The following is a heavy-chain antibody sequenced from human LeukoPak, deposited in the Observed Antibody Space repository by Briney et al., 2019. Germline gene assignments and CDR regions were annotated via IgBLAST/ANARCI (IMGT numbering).Heavy chain of an antibody. CDR1: AFAFSNYE. CDR2: INWNGDIR. J-gene: IGHJ6*03. Sequence: GGSLRLSCTTSAFAFSNYEMHWVRQAPGKGLEWVSTINWNGDIRGYADSVKGRFTISRNNAKNSLYLQMNSLRAEDTALYYCARVIVGTTGNYYYYYMDVWGKGTTVTVSS. CDR3: ARVIVGTTGNYYYYYMDV. D-gene: IGHD1-26*01. V-gene: IGHV3-20*04.